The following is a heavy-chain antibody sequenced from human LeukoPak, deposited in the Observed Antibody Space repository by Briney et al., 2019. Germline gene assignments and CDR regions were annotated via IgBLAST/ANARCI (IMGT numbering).Heavy chain of an antibody. Sequence: GGSLRLSCAASGFTFSSYAMSWVRQAPGKGLEWVSAISGSGGSTYYADSVKGRFTISRDNSKNTLYQQMNSLRAEDTAVYYCAKAHLRGRPFRLDYWGQGTLVTVSS. J-gene: IGHJ4*02. CDR2: ISGSGGST. CDR3: AKAHLRGRPFRLDY. D-gene: IGHD5-24*01. CDR1: GFTFSSYA. V-gene: IGHV3-23*01.